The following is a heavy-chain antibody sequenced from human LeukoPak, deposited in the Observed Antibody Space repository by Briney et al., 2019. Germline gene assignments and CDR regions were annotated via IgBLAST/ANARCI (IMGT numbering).Heavy chain of an antibody. CDR1: GGSFSGYY. J-gene: IGHJ4*02. D-gene: IGHD5-18*01. Sequence: SETLSLTCAVYGGSFSGYYRSWIRQPPGKGLEWIGEINHSGSTNYNPSLKSRVTISVDTPKNQFSPKLGSVTAADTAVYYCARGRYSYGRARTYYFDYWGQGTLVTVSS. CDR2: INHSGST. V-gene: IGHV4-34*01. CDR3: ARGRYSYGRARTYYFDY.